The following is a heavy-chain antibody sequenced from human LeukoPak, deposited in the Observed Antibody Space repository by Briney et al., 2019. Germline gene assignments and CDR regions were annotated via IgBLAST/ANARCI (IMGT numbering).Heavy chain of an antibody. J-gene: IGHJ6*02. CDR3: ARRGYYDSSGYASDYYYGMDV. Sequence: GESLKISCKGSGYSFTSYWIGWVRQMPGKGLEWMGIIYPGDSDTRYSPSFQGQVTISADKSISTAYLQWSSLKASDTAMYYCARRGYYDSSGYASDYYYGMDVWGQGTTVTVSS. CDR2: IYPGDSDT. D-gene: IGHD3-22*01. CDR1: GYSFTSYW. V-gene: IGHV5-51*01.